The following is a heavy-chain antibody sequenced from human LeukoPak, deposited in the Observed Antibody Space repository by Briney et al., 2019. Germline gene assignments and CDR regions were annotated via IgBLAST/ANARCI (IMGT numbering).Heavy chain of an antibody. V-gene: IGHV3-48*03. Sequence: GGSLRLSCEASGFTFSSYEMNWVRQAPGQGLEWISYISSSGSTIYYADTVKGRFTISRDNAKNSVYLQMNSLRAEDTAVYYCARDDPRLLLNYWGQGTLVTVSS. J-gene: IGHJ4*02. D-gene: IGHD3-22*01. CDR2: ISSSGSTI. CDR3: ARDDPRLLLNY. CDR1: GFTFSSYE.